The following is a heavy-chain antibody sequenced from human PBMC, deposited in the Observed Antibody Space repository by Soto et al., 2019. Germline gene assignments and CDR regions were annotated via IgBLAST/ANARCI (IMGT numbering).Heavy chain of an antibody. CDR1: GFTFSSYG. D-gene: IGHD2-2*02. V-gene: IGHV3-33*01. CDR3: ARDIGDIVVVPAAIRGYYYYGMDV. CDR2: IWYDGSNK. Sequence: QVQLVESGGGVVQPGRSLRLSCAASGFTFSSYGMHWVRQAPGKGLEWVAVIWYDGSNKYYADSVKGRFTISRDNSKNTVYLQMNSLRAEDTAVYYCARDIGDIVVVPAAIRGYYYYGMDVWGQGTTVTVSS. J-gene: IGHJ6*02.